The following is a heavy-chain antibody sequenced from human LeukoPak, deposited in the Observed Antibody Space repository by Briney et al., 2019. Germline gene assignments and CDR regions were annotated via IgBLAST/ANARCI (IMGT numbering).Heavy chain of an antibody. CDR2: ISAYNGNT. D-gene: IGHD2-2*01. Sequence: ASVKVSCKASGYTFTSYGISWVRQAPGQGLEWMGWISAYNGNTNYAQKLQGRVTMTTDTSTSTAYMELRSLRPDDTAVYYCARGLSTVVPAATSDYWGQGTLVTVSS. CDR3: ARGLSTVVPAATSDY. J-gene: IGHJ4*02. CDR1: GYTFTSYG. V-gene: IGHV1-18*01.